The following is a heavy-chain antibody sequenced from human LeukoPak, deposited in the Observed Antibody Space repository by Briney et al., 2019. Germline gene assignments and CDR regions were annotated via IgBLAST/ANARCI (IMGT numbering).Heavy chain of an antibody. V-gene: IGHV3-23*01. CDR1: GFTFSTYA. J-gene: IGHJ4*02. D-gene: IGHD2-2*01. Sequence: GGSLRLSCAASGFTFSTYAMSWVGQAPGKGLEWVSAICGSDGSRYYADSVKGRFTISRDNSKNTLYLQMNSLRGEDTAVYYCARGGSPSCYSSSGYWGQGTLVTVSS. CDR3: ARGGSPSCYSSSGY. CDR2: ICGSDGSR.